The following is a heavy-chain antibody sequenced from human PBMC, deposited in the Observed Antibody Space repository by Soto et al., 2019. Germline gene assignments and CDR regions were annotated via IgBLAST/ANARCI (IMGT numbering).Heavy chain of an antibody. D-gene: IGHD2-15*01. Sequence: GGSLRLSCAASGFTFSSYGMHWVRQAPGKGLEWVAVIWYDGSNKYYVDSVKGRFTISRDNSKNTLYLQMNSLRVEDTAVYYCARVGCSGGSCYAYLFDYWGQGTLVTVSS. J-gene: IGHJ4*02. CDR3: ARVGCSGGSCYAYLFDY. CDR2: IWYDGSNK. CDR1: GFTFSSYG. V-gene: IGHV3-33*01.